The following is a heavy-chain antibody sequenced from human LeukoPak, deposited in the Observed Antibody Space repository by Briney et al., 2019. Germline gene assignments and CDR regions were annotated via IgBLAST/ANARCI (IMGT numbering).Heavy chain of an antibody. CDR3: ARYSYGYNWFDP. CDR1: GGSISSYY. D-gene: IGHD5-18*01. CDR2: IYYSGST. Sequence: PSETLSLTCTVSGGSISSYYWSWIRQPPGKGLEWIGYIYYSGSTNYNPSLKSRVTISVDTSKNQFSLKLSSVTAADTAVYYCARYSYGYNWFDPWCQGTLVTVSS. V-gene: IGHV4-59*01. J-gene: IGHJ5*02.